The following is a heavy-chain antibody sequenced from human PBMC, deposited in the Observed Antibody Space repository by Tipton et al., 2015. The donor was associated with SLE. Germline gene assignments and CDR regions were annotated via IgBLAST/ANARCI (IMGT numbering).Heavy chain of an antibody. CDR2: VYSTGAT. J-gene: IGHJ4*02. V-gene: IGHV4-4*08. CDR1: GGSIGNFY. D-gene: IGHD1-26*01. Sequence: TLSLTCTVSGGSIGNFYWSWIRQPPGKGLEWIGYVYSTGATNYNSSLESRVTISVDTSKNQFSLRLNSVTASDTAVYYCARDYYSGTYGIDYWGQGTLVTVSS. CDR3: ARDYYSGTYGIDY.